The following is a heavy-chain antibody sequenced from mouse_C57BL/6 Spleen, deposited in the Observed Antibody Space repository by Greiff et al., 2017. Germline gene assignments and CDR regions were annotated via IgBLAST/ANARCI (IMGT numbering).Heavy chain of an antibody. CDR1: GYTFTSYW. V-gene: IGHV1-69*01. Sequence: VQLQQPGAELVMPGASVKLSCKASGYTFTSYWMHWVKQRPGQGLEWIGEIDPSDSYTNYNQKFKGKSTLTVDKSSSTAYMQLSSLTSEDSAVYYCAKGGPLSYWGQGTTLTVSS. J-gene: IGHJ2*01. CDR3: AKGGPLSY. CDR2: IDPSDSYT.